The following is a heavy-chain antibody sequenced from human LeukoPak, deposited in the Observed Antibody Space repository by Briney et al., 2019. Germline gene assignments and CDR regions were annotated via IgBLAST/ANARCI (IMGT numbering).Heavy chain of an antibody. CDR2: ISSNGGST. CDR1: GFTFSSYA. D-gene: IGHD2-15*01. CDR3: ARGCSGGSCYVY. Sequence: GGSLRLSCAASGFTFSSYAMHWVRQAPGKGLEYVSAISSNGGSTYYANSVKGRFTISRDNSKNTLYLQMGSLRAEDMAVYYCARGCSGGSCYVYWGQGTLVTVSS. V-gene: IGHV3-64*01. J-gene: IGHJ4*02.